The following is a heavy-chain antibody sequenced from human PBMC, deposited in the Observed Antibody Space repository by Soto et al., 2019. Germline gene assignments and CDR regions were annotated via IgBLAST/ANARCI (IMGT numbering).Heavy chain of an antibody. CDR1: GVSFSGYY. Sequence: SLTLSLTWAVYGVSFSGYYWIWIRQPPGKGLEWIGEINHSGSTNYNPSLKSRVTISVDTSKNQFSLKLSSVTAADTAVYSCARRYDGYAKWFDLWGEGTLGTVSS. D-gene: IGHD5-12*01. V-gene: IGHV4-34*01. J-gene: IGHJ5*02. CDR2: INHSGST. CDR3: ARRYDGYAKWFDL.